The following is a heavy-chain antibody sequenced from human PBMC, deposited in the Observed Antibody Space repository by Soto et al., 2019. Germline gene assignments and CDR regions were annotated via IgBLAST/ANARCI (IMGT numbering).Heavy chain of an antibody. V-gene: IGHV4-30-2*01. CDR3: ARGIGYSYGYFDY. CDR1: GGSISSGGYS. D-gene: IGHD5-18*01. J-gene: IGHJ4*02. Sequence: NPSETLSLTCAVSGGSISSGGYSWSWIRQPPGKGLEWIGYIYHSGSTYYNPSLKSRVTISVDRSKNQFSLKLSSVTAADTAVYYCARGIGYSYGYFDYWGQGTLVTVSS. CDR2: IYHSGST.